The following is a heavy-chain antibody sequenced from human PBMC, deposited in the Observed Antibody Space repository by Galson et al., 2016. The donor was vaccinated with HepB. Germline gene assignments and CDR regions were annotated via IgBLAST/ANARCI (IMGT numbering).Heavy chain of an antibody. CDR2: ITTSGDRT. CDR1: GFTFSSYA. J-gene: IGHJ4*02. CDR3: AKDRHGAYPDYFDY. D-gene: IGHD4/OR15-4a*01. V-gene: IGHV3-23*01. Sequence: SLRLSCAASGFTFSSYAMTWVRQAPGKGLEWVSGITTSGDRTLSADSVKGRFTVSRDNSKNTLFLQMNGLRAEDTAVYYCAKDRHGAYPDYFDYWGQGTLVTVSS.